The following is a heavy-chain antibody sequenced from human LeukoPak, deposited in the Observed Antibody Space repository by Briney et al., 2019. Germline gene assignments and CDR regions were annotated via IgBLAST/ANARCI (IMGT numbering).Heavy chain of an antibody. J-gene: IGHJ3*02. CDR2: IRYDGSNK. CDR3: ARGGRANGVYDAFDI. Sequence: GGSLRLSCAASGFTFSSYGMHWVRQAPGKGLEWVAFIRYDGSNKYYADSVKGRFTISRDNAKNSLYLQMNTLRAEDTALYYCARGGRANGVYDAFDIWGQGTIVTVSS. V-gene: IGHV3-30*02. CDR1: GFTFSSYG. D-gene: IGHD2-8*01.